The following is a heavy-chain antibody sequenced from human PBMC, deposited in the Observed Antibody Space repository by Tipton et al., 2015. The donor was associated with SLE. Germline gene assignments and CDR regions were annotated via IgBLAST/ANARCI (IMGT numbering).Heavy chain of an antibody. CDR3: ARGGTARTLLS. D-gene: IGHD3-16*01. J-gene: IGHJ4*02. CDR1: GGSFSGYY. Sequence: TLSLTCAVYGGSFSGYYWTWIRQTPGKGLEWIGNIYYTGSTNYNPSLKSRVTISVDTSKNQFSLKLTSVTAADTAVYYCARGGTARTLLSWGQGTLVTVSS. CDR2: IYYTGST. V-gene: IGHV4-59*01.